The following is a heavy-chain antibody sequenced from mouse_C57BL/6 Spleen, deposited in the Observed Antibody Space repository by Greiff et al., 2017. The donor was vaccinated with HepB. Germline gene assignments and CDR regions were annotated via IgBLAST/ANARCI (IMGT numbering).Heavy chain of an antibody. V-gene: IGHV14-4*01. J-gene: IGHJ4*01. CDR1: GFNIKDDY. D-gene: IGHD1-1*01. CDR2: IDPENGDT. CDR3: TTSITTVVARDYAMDY. Sequence: EVKLMESGAELVRPGASVKLSCTASGFNIKDDYMHWVKQRPEQGLEWIGWIDPENGDTEYASKFQGKATITADTSSNTAYLQLSSLTSEDTAVYYCTTSITTVVARDYAMDYWGQGTSVTVSS.